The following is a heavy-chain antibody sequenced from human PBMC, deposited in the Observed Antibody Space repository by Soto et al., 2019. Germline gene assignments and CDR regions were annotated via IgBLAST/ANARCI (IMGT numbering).Heavy chain of an antibody. Sequence: SETLSLTCAVYGGSFSGYYWSWIRQPPGKGLEWIGEINHSGSTNYNPSLKSRVTISVDTSKNQFSLKLSSVTAADTAVYYCARGSLVLEWLSSLYPAGYYYGMVVWGQGTTVTVSS. CDR2: INHSGST. V-gene: IGHV4-34*01. J-gene: IGHJ6*02. D-gene: IGHD3-3*01. CDR3: ARGSLVLEWLSSLYPAGYYYGMVV. CDR1: GGSFSGYY.